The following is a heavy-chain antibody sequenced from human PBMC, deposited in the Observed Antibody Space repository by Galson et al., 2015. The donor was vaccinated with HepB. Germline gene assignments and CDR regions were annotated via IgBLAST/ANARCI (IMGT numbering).Heavy chain of an antibody. J-gene: IGHJ4*02. CDR2: TSYDGSNK. CDR1: GFTGSSYG. CDR3: AKRAGSSGQIDY. D-gene: IGHD6-19*01. Sequence: TLRISCEASGFTGSSYGMHWVRQSPGEGLEWVAVTSYDGSNKYYADSVKGRFTISRDSSKNTLYLQMNSLRAEDTAVYYCAKRAGSSGQIDYWGQGTLVTVSS. V-gene: IGHV3-30*18.